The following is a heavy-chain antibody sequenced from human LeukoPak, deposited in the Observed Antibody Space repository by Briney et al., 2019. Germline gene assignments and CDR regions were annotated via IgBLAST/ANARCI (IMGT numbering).Heavy chain of an antibody. CDR3: ASFTRYSSSWHRRTYYFDY. Sequence: SETLSLTCAVYGGSFSGYYWSWIRQPPGKGLEWIGEINHSESTNYNPSLKSRVTISVDTSKNQFSLKLSSVTAADTAVYYCASFTRYSSSWHRRTYYFDYWGQGTLVTVSS. CDR2: INHSEST. V-gene: IGHV4-34*01. CDR1: GGSFSGYY. J-gene: IGHJ4*02. D-gene: IGHD6-13*01.